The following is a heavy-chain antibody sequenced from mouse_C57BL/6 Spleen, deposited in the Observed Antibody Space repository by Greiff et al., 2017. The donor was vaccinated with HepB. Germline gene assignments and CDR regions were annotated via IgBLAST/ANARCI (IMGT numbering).Heavy chain of an antibody. D-gene: IGHD2-5*01. CDR1: GYTFTDYY. V-gene: IGHV1-26*01. Sequence: EVQLQQSGPELVKPGASVKISCKASGYTFTDYYMNWVKQSHGKSLEWIGDINPNNGGTSYNQKFKGKATLTVDKSSSTAYIELRSLTSEDSAVYYCARGAYYSNYGNYYAMDYWGQGTSVTVSS. CDR2: INPNNGGT. CDR3: ARGAYYSNYGNYYAMDY. J-gene: IGHJ4*01.